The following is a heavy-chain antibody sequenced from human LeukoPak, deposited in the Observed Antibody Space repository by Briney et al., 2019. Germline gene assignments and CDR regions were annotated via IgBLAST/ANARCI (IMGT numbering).Heavy chain of an antibody. CDR2: IYYSGST. D-gene: IGHD4-17*01. Sequence: SETLSLTCTVSGGSISSSSYYWGWIRQPPGKGLEWIGSIYYSGSTYYNPSLKSRVTISVDTSKNQFSLKLSSVTAADTAVYYCARGLGGDYVSSYYYYYYYMDVWGKGTTVTVSS. V-gene: IGHV4-39*01. J-gene: IGHJ6*03. CDR1: GGSISSSSYY. CDR3: ARGLGGDYVSSYYYYYYYMDV.